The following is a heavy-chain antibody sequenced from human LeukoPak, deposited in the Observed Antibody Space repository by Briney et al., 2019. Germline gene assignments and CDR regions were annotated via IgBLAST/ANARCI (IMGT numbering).Heavy chain of an antibody. J-gene: IGHJ5*01. CDR2: IKGDGNEK. V-gene: IGHV3-7*01. Sequence: PGGSLRLSCAAPGFSFSRYWMNWVRQAPGMRLEWVTNIKGDGNEKNYVDSVKGRFSISRDNARNSLYMQMDSLRAEDTAVYYCAKEGAYPIITYDSWGQGALVTVSS. D-gene: IGHD3-10*01. CDR1: GFSFSRYW. CDR3: AKEGAYPIITYDS.